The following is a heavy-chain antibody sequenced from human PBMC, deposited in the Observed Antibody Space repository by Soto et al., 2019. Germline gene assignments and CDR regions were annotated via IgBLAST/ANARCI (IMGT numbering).Heavy chain of an antibody. D-gene: IGHD6-19*01. V-gene: IGHV1-18*01. CDR3: AREGESIAVAGTNYYYYYGMDV. J-gene: IGHJ6*02. CDR2: ISAYNGNT. Sequence: ASVKVSCKASGYTFTSYGISWVRQAPGQGLEWMGWISAYNGNTNYAQKLQGRVTMTTDTSTSTAYMELRSLRSDDTAVYYCAREGESIAVAGTNYYYYYGMDVWGQGTTVTVSS. CDR1: GYTFTSYG.